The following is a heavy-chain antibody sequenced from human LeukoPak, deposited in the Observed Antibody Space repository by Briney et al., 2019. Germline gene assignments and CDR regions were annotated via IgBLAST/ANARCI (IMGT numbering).Heavy chain of an antibody. D-gene: IGHD3-10*01. V-gene: IGHV3-33*01. J-gene: IGHJ4*02. CDR2: IWYDGSNK. Sequence: GGSLRLSCAASGFTFSSYGMHWVRQAPGKGLEWVAVIWYDGSNKYYADSVKGRFTISRDNSKNTLYLQMNSLRAEDTAVYYCARDLGHTSGLDYRGQGTLVTVSS. CDR3: ARDLGHTSGLDY. CDR1: GFTFSSYG.